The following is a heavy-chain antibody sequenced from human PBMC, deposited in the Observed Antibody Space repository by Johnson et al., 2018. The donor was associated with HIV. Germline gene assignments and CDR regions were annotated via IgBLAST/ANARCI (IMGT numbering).Heavy chain of an antibody. CDR1: GFSVSNNY. V-gene: IGHV3-53*01. CDR2: MYSGGRT. CDR3: ARDSYDISGQQHDAFDI. Sequence: MQLVESGGGLIQPGGSLRLSCAVSGFSVSNNYMSWVRQAPGKGLEWVSVMYSGGRTYYADSVKGRFTISRDNSKNTLYLQMGSLRAEDTAVYYCARDSYDISGQQHDAFDIWGQGTMVTVSS. J-gene: IGHJ3*02. D-gene: IGHD3-22*01.